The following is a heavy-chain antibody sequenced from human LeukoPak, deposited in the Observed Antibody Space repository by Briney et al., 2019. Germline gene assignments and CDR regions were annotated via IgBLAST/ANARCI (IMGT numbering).Heavy chain of an antibody. CDR1: GFTFSDYY. CDR2: ISSSGSTI. J-gene: IGHJ4*02. V-gene: IGHV3-11*01. D-gene: IGHD6-19*01. CDR3: ARELKIAVTGTVGFDY. Sequence: GGSLRLSCAASGFTFSDYYMSWIRQAPGKGLEWVSYISSSGSTIYYADSVKGRFTISRDNAKNSLYLQMNSLRAEDTAVYYCARELKIAVTGTVGFDYWGQGTLVTVSS.